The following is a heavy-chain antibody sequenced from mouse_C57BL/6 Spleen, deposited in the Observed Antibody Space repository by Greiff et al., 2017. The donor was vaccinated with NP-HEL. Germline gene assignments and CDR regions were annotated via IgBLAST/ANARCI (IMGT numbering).Heavy chain of an antibody. Sequence: EVQLQQSGPELVKPGASVKISCKASGYSFTGYYMNWVKQSPEKSLEWIGEINPSTGGTTYNQKFKAKATLTVDKSSSTAYMQLKSLTSEASAVYYCARRDLGGFAYWGQGTLVTVSA. CDR3: ARRDLGGFAY. D-gene: IGHD3-1*01. V-gene: IGHV1-42*01. CDR2: INPSTGGT. J-gene: IGHJ3*01. CDR1: GYSFTGYY.